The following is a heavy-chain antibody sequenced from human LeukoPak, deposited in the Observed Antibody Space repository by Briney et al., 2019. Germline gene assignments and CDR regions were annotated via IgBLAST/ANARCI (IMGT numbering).Heavy chain of an antibody. CDR2: IYDGGTT. Sequence: GGSLRLSCATSGFTVSSNYMSWVRQAPGKGLEWVSVIYDGGTTYYADSVKGRFLIFRDTSKNTVDLQMNSLRVEDTAVYYCAGRRSSGWYAYWGQGTLVTVSS. CDR1: GFTVSSNY. V-gene: IGHV3-53*01. CDR3: AGRRSSGWYAY. D-gene: IGHD6-19*01. J-gene: IGHJ4*02.